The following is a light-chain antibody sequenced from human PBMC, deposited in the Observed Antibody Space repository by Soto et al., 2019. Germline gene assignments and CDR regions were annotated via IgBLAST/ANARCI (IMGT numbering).Light chain of an antibody. CDR2: LGS. CDR1: QGLLHGTGYNY. V-gene: IGKV2-28*01. Sequence: DIVMTQSPLSLLVTPGEPASISCRSSQGLLHGTGYNYWDWCLQKPGKSPQLLSQLGSMRASVVPVRLSGGGSVTDFNRKVSRVEDAAVGVCYCMQFLHTPFIFGHGT. CDR3: MQFLHTPFI. J-gene: IGKJ5*01.